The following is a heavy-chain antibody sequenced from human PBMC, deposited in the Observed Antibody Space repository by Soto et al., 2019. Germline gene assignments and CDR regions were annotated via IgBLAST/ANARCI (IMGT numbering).Heavy chain of an antibody. D-gene: IGHD3-22*01. CDR2: IYYSGST. Sequence: PSEPMSVTCTVSGGSISSSICYWGRIRKPPGKGLEWIGSIYYSGSTYYNPSLKSRVTISVDTSKNQFSLKLSSVTAADTAVYYCARHAHGGFSGYYYPPFDYWGQGTLVTVSS. CDR1: GGSISSSICY. CDR3: ARHAHGGFSGYYYPPFDY. J-gene: IGHJ4*02. V-gene: IGHV4-39*01.